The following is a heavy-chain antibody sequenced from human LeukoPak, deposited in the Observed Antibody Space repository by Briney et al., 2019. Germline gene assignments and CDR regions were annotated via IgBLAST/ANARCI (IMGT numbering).Heavy chain of an antibody. Sequence: ASVKVSCKASGYDFTNYAIHWVRQAPGQRLEWMGWINAGNGNTKYSQKFRGRVTLTRDTSANTAYMELSGLRSEDTAVYYCARGRGNSGYDWPYFDFWGQGTLVTVSS. CDR1: GYDFTNYA. V-gene: IGHV1-3*01. J-gene: IGHJ4*02. D-gene: IGHD5-12*01. CDR3: ARGRGNSGYDWPYFDF. CDR2: INAGNGNT.